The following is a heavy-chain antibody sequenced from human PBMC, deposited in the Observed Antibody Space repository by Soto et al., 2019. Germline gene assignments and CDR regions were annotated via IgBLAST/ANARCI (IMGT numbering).Heavy chain of an antibody. CDR3: ARGNCGGDCYYFDY. Sequence: ASVKVSCKASGYTFTDYYMHWVRQAPGQGLEWMGWINPNSGGTNYAQKFQGRVTMTRDTSISTAYMELSRLRSDDTAVYYCARGNCGGDCYYFDYWGQGTLVTASS. V-gene: IGHV1-2*02. CDR2: INPNSGGT. J-gene: IGHJ4*02. D-gene: IGHD2-21*02. CDR1: GYTFTDYY.